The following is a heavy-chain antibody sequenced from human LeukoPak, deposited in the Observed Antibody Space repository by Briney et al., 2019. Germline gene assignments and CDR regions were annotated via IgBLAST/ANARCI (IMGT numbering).Heavy chain of an antibody. J-gene: IGHJ3*02. CDR1: VYTFTSYD. V-gene: IGHV1-8*01. CDR3: AREVAAAGTWAFDI. CDR2: MNPNSGNT. D-gene: IGHD6-13*01. Sequence: ASVNVSCKASVYTFTSYDINWVRQAPGEGLEWMAWMNPNSGNTGYAQKFQGRVTMTRNTPISTAYMELSSLRSEDTAVYYCAREVAAAGTWAFDIWGQGTMVTVSS.